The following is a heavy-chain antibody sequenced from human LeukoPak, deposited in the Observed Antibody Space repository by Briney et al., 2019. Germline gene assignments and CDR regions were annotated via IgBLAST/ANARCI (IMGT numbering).Heavy chain of an antibody. CDR2: IYYSWSN. J-gene: IGHJ6*04. Sequence: PSETLSLTCTVSGGSISSGGYYWSWIRQHPGQGREGVRYIYYSWSNYYNASLKSRVHISVDTSKNQCSLKLSSVTDADTAVYYCGRAREYDFWSRYPHIYYYYGMDVWGEGTTLTVSS. CDR3: GRAREYDFWSRYPHIYYYYGMDV. CDR1: GGSISSGGYY. D-gene: IGHD3-3*01. V-gene: IGHV4-31*03.